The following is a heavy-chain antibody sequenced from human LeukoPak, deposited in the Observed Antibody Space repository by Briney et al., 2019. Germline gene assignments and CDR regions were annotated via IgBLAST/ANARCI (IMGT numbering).Heavy chain of an antibody. CDR1: GGSFSGYY. CDR2: INHSGST. Sequence: PSETLSLTCAVYGGSFSGYYWSWIRQPPGKGLEWIGEINHSGSTNYNPSLKSRVTISVDTSKNQFSLRLSSVTAADTAVYYCAREYRFRGIAVAAYFDYWGQGTLVTVSS. J-gene: IGHJ4*02. V-gene: IGHV4-34*01. CDR3: AREYRFRGIAVAAYFDY. D-gene: IGHD6-19*01.